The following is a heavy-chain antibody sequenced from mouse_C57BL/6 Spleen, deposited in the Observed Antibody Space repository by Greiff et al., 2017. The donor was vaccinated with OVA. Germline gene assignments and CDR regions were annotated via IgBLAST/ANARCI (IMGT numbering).Heavy chain of an antibody. CDR2: INPSNGGT. V-gene: IGHV1-53*01. CDR1: GYTFNSYW. CDR3: ARGRSYYYAMDD. Sequence: QVQLQQPGTELVKPGASVKLSCKASGYTFNSYWMHWVKQRPGQGLEWIGNINPSNGGTNYNEKFKSKATLTVDKSSSTAYMQLSSLTSEDSAVYYCARGRSYYYAMDDWGQGTSVTVSS. J-gene: IGHJ4*01.